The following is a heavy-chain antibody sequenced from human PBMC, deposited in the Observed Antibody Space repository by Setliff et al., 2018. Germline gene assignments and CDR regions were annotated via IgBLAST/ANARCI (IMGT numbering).Heavy chain of an antibody. V-gene: IGHV4-39*01. Sequence: PSETLSLTCTVSGGSISSSSYYWAWIRQPPGKGLEWIGNIYYSGTTYSNPSLKSRVTMSVDTSKNQFSLRLNSVTASDTAVYYCATTGTYRYFDYWGQGTLVTVSS. CDR3: ATTGTYRYFDY. D-gene: IGHD1-1*01. J-gene: IGHJ4*02. CDR2: IYYSGTT. CDR1: GGSISSSSYY.